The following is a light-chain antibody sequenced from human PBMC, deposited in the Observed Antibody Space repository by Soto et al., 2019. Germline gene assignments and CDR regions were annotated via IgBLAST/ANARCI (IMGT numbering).Light chain of an antibody. J-gene: IGLJ1*01. V-gene: IGLV2-14*03. CDR2: GVT. Sequence: LTQPTSVSGSPGQSITICCTGNHNDIGTYDYVSWYQQHPGRAPRLLIYGVTTRPSGISDRFSASKSGLTASLTISGLQPEDEADYYCSSFTSNRIYVFGPGTKVTVL. CDR1: HNDIGTYDY. CDR3: SSFTSNRIYV.